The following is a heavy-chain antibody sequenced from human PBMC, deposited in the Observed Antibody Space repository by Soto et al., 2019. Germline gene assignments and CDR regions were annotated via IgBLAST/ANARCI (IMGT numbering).Heavy chain of an antibody. CDR1: GYSLTSLD. J-gene: IGHJ4*02. CDR2: MQPSTGRT. D-gene: IGHD1-26*01. V-gene: IGHV1-8*01. CDR3: ARGVSAGVDY. Sequence: QVQLVQSGAEVREPGASVKVSCKASGYSLTSLDINWVRQTAGQGLEWMGWMQPSTGRTGYAQKFQGRVTMTRETSINTAYMELTTLTSDDTAFYYCARGVSAGVDYWGQGTLVTVSS.